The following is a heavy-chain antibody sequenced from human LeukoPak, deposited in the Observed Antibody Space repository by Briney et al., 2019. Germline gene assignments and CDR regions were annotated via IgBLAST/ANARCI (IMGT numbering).Heavy chain of an antibody. CDR2: INPNSGGT. Sequence: ASVKVACKASEYTFTAYYMHWVRQAPGQGLEWMGWINPNSGGTNYAQKFQGRVNITWDTPINTAYMELSRPTSDDTAVYYCTRNVSRDNWFDPWGQGTLVIVSS. CDR3: TRNVSRDNWFDP. D-gene: IGHD3-10*02. CDR1: EYTFTAYY. V-gene: IGHV1-2*02. J-gene: IGHJ5*02.